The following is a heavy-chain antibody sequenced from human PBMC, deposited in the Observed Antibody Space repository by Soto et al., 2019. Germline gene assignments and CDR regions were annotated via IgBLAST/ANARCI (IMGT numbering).Heavy chain of an antibody. CDR2: ISGDSTFI. D-gene: IGHD3-22*01. CDR1: GFTFSLYA. J-gene: IGHJ4*02. V-gene: IGHV3-21*01. Sequence: PGGSLRLSCVASGFTFSLYAMVWVRQAPGKGLEWVSSISGDSTFIYYADSLKDRFSISRDNAKNSLYLQMDSLRVEDTATYYCVRARATDSRPDFWGQGTLVTV. CDR3: VRARATDSRPDF.